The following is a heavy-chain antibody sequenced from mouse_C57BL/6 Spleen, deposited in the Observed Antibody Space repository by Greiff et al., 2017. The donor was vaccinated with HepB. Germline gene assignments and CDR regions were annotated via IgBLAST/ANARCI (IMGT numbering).Heavy chain of an antibody. CDR1: GYTFTNYW. J-gene: IGHJ1*03. D-gene: IGHD2-3*01. CDR3: ARWLLRYFDV. CDR2: IYPGGGYT. V-gene: IGHV1-63*01. Sequence: QVQLKESGAELVRPGTSVKMSCKASGYTFTNYWIGWAKQRPGHGLEWIGDIYPGGGYTNYNEKFKGKATLTADKSSSTAYMQFSSLTSADSAIYYCARWLLRYFDVWGTGTTVTVSS.